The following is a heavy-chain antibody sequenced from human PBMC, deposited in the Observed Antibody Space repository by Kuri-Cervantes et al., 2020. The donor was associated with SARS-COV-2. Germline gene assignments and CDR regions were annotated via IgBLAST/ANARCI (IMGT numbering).Heavy chain of an antibody. D-gene: IGHD1-26*01. CDR1: GYTFTSYY. Sequence: ASVKVSCKASGYTFTSYYMHWVRQAPGQGLEWVGWMNPKIDISGSVKKFQGRVTMTRDTSTNTAYMELTSLGSQDTAVYYCARKTRGTFHLDYWGPGTPVTVSS. CDR3: ARKTRGTFHLDY. J-gene: IGHJ4*02. CDR2: MNPKIDIS. V-gene: IGHV1-8*02.